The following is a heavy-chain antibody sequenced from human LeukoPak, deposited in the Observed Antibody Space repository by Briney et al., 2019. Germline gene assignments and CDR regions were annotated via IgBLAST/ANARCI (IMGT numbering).Heavy chain of an antibody. CDR1: GFTFSSYG. Sequence: GGSLRLSCAASGFTFSSYGMHWVRQAPGKGLEWVAVISYDGSNKYYADSVKGRFTISRDNSKNTLYLQMNSLRAEDTAVYYCAKEKSRYSYGYSIRKSPFDYWGQGTLVTVSS. D-gene: IGHD5-18*01. J-gene: IGHJ4*02. CDR3: AKEKSRYSYGYSIRKSPFDY. CDR2: ISYDGSNK. V-gene: IGHV3-30*18.